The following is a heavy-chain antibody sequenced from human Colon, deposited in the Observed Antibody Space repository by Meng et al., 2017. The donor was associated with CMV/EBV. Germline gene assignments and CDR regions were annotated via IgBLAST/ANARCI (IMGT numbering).Heavy chain of an antibody. CDR1: GLTFNGYG. CDR3: AREGYSNFDY. D-gene: IGHD4-11*01. J-gene: IGHJ4*02. V-gene: IGHV3-30*02. CDR2: IGSDGSIT. Sequence: GGSLRLSCAASGLTFNGYGLHWVRQAPGKGLEWVAFIGSDGSITRYVDSVKGRLTISRDNSKSTLWLQMHSLRPEDTALYYCAREGYSNFDYWGQGTLVTVSS.